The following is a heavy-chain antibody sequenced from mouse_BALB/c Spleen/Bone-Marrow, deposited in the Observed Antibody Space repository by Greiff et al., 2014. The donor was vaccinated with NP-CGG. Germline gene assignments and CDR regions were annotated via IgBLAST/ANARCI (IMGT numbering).Heavy chain of an antibody. D-gene: IGHD1-2*01. J-gene: IGHJ1*01. V-gene: IGHV1-69*01. CDR1: GYTFTDYW. Sequence: VQLQQSGAELVMPGASVKMSCKASGYTFTDYWVHWVKQRPGQGLEWIGAIDTSDSYTSYNQKFKGKATLTVDESSSTAYMQLSSLTSEDSAVYYCARSAGYWYFDVWGAGTTVTVSS. CDR3: ARSAGYWYFDV. CDR2: IDTSDSYT.